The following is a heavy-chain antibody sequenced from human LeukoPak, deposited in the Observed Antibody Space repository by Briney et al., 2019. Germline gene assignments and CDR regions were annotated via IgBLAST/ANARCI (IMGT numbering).Heavy chain of an antibody. V-gene: IGHV5-51*01. J-gene: IGHJ4*02. CDR2: IYPGVSDT. Sequence: RGEPLKISCKGSGYSFTSYWIGWVGQMPGKGLEWMGIIYPGVSDTRYSPSFQGQVTISADKSISTAYLQWRSLKASDTAMYYCARLTDYYGSGSYHPYYFDYWGQGTLVTVSS. CDR3: ARLTDYYGSGSYHPYYFDY. D-gene: IGHD3-10*01. CDR1: GYSFTSYW.